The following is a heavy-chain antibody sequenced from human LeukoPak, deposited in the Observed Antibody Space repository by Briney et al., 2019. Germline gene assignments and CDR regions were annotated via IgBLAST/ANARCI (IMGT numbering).Heavy chain of an antibody. J-gene: IGHJ4*02. D-gene: IGHD6-19*01. CDR3: AIDARHRLVAYDY. CDR2: ISTSGAGT. Sequence: PGGSLRLSSAASVFTSSIPAVCTGRQAPGKGLEWVSTISTSGAGTYYADSVRGRFTISRDNSKNTLCLQMNSLRAEDTAVYYCAIDARHRLVAYDYWGQGTLVTVSS. CDR1: VFTSSIPA. V-gene: IGHV3-23*01.